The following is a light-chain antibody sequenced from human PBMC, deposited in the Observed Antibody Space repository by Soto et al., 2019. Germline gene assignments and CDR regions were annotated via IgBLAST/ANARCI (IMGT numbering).Light chain of an antibody. Sequence: DIQLTQSPSFLSASVGGRVTITCRASQAISSHLAWYQQKPGKAPNLLIYGASTLQSGVPSRFSGSGSGTQFTLTISSLQPEDFATHYCQQLNSYPLTFGPGTTVDIK. CDR1: QAISSH. J-gene: IGKJ3*01. CDR2: GAS. V-gene: IGKV1-9*01. CDR3: QQLNSYPLT.